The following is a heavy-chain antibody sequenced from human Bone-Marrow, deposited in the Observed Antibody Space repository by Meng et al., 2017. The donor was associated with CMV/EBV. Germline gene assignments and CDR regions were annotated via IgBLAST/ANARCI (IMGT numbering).Heavy chain of an antibody. J-gene: IGHJ5*02. V-gene: IGHV6-1*01. D-gene: IGHD2-2*01. Sequence: SSAAWNWIRQSPSRGLEWLGRTYYRSKWYNDYAVSVKSRITINPDTSKNQFSLQLNSVTPEDTAVYYCARDRPLCSSTSCFRDWFDPWGQGTLVTVSS. CDR2: TYYRSKWYN. CDR3: ARDRPLCSSTSCFRDWFDP. CDR1: SSAA.